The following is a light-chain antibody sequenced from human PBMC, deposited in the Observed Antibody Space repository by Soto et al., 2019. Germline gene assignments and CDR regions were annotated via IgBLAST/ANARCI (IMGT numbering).Light chain of an antibody. Sequence: DIQMTQSPSTLSASVGDRVTITCRASRSISRSLAWYQQKSGKAPKVLIYGASYLETGVPSRFSGSGSGTHFTFTISRLQPEDIATYYCQQYDSVLRATFGGGTKVEIK. CDR3: QQYDSVLRAT. J-gene: IGKJ4*01. CDR1: RSISRS. CDR2: GAS. V-gene: IGKV1-33*01.